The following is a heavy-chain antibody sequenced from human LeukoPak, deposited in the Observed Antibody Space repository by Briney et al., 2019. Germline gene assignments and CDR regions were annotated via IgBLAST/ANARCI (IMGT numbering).Heavy chain of an antibody. J-gene: IGHJ5*02. CDR3: ARGTRGTWRNWFDP. D-gene: IGHD1/OR15-1a*01. Sequence: GGSLRLSCAASGFTFSSYSMNWVRQAPGKGLEWVSSITSSSSYIYYADSVKGRFTISRDNAKNSLYLQMNSLRAEDTAVYYCARGTRGTWRNWFDPWGQGTLVTVSS. CDR1: GFTFSSYS. V-gene: IGHV3-21*01. CDR2: ITSSSSYI.